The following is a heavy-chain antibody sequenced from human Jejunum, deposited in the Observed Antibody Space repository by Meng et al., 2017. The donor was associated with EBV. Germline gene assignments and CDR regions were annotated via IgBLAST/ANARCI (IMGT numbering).Heavy chain of an antibody. J-gene: IGHJ4*02. V-gene: IGHV4-4*02. CDR2: IYYSGRT. D-gene: IGHD2-21*02. CDR1: GDSIDSRNW. Sequence: QVRLQVSGPGRVKPSGTLSLTCAVSGDSIDSRNWWIWVRQSPERGLEWIGEIYYSGRTNYNPSLKSRVTILVDRSENHFSLHLSSVTAADTAVYYCVRGGDYCLVYWGQGTLVTVSS. CDR3: VRGGDYCLVY.